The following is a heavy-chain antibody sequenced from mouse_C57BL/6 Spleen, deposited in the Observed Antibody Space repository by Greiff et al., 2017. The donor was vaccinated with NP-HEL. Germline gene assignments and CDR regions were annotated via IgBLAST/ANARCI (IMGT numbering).Heavy chain of an antibody. CDR2: ISYDGSN. D-gene: IGHD1-1*01. CDR1: GYSITSGYY. V-gene: IGHV3-6*01. CDR3: PRGNYVFAY. Sequence: VQLKESGPGLVKPSQSLSLTCSVTGYSITSGYYWNWIRQFPGNKLEWMGYISYDGSNNYNPSLKNRISITRDTSKNQFFLKLNSVTTEDTATYYCPRGNYVFAYWGQGTLATVSA. J-gene: IGHJ3*01.